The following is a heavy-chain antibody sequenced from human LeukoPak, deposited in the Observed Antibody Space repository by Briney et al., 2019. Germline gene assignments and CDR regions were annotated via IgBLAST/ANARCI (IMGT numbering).Heavy chain of an antibody. J-gene: IGHJ4*02. CDR2: ISGSGFST. Sequence: GGSLRLSCAASGFTFSSYAMSWVRQAPGKGLGWVSGISGSGFSTYYADSVKGRFTISRDNSKNTLYLQMNSLRAEDTAVYYCAKGSPSIAVASYDYWGQGTLVTVSS. D-gene: IGHD6-19*01. CDR3: AKGSPSIAVASYDY. CDR1: GFTFSSYA. V-gene: IGHV3-23*01.